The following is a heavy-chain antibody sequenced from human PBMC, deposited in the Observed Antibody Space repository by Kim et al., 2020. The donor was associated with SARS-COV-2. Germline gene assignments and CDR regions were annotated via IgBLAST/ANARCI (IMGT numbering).Heavy chain of an antibody. CDR1: GFTVSSNY. CDR2: IYSGGST. CDR3: ARDGIAAAGGRYYYGMDV. V-gene: IGHV3-53*01. J-gene: IGHJ6*02. D-gene: IGHD6-13*01. Sequence: GGSLRLSCAASGFTVSSNYMSWVRQAPGKGLEWVSVIYSGGSTYYADSVKGRFTISRDNSKNTLYLQMNSLRAEDTAVYYCARDGIAAAGGRYYYGMDVWGQGTTVTVSS.